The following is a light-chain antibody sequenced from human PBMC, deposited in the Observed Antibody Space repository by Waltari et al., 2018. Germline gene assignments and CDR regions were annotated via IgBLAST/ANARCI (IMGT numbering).Light chain of an antibody. V-gene: IGKV3-11*01. CDR2: DTS. CDR1: RSVSTY. Sequence: EIVLTQSPATLSLSPGERATLSCRASRSVSTYLAWYHQKPGQAPRLLIYDTSNRATGIPARFSGNGSGIDFTLTISSLEPEDFAVYYCQQRSSWPKTFGQGTKVEIK. J-gene: IGKJ1*01. CDR3: QQRSSWPKT.